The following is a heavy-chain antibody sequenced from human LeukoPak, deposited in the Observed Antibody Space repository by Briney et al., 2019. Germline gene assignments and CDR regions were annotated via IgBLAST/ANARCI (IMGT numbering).Heavy chain of an antibody. CDR2: IYYSGST. J-gene: IGHJ5*02. CDR1: SGSISSHY. Sequence: SETLSLTCTVSSGSISSHYWSWIRQPPGKGLEGSGYIYYSGSTDYNPSLKSRVTISVDTSKNQFSLKLSCVTAADTAVYYCARQGSYDILTGYYKRSRNWFDPWGQGTLVTVSS. CDR3: ARQGSYDILTGYYKRSRNWFDP. D-gene: IGHD3-9*01. V-gene: IGHV4-59*08.